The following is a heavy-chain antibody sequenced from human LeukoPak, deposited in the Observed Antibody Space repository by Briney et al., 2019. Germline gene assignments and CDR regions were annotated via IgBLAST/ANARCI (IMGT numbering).Heavy chain of an antibody. D-gene: IGHD2/OR15-2a*01. J-gene: IGHJ4*02. CDR3: TTFYHEYSPY. CDR1: GFTFSNAW. V-gene: IGHV3-15*01. Sequence: GGSLRLSCAASGFTFSNAWMIWVRQAPGKGLEWVGRIKSNADGGTPDYAAPARGRFTISRDDSKNTLYLQMNSLKTEDTAVYYCTTFYHEYSPYWGRGTLVTVSS. CDR2: IKSNADGGTP.